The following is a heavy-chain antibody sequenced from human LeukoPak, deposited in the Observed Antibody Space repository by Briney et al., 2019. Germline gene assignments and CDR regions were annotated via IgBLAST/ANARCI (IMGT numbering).Heavy chain of an antibody. D-gene: IGHD2-2*01. CDR1: GGSISSSSYY. Sequence: SETLSLTCTVSGGSISSSSYYWGWIRQPPRKGLEWIGISYYSGSTYYNPSRKSRLTISVDTSTNQFSLKLSSVTATDTAVYYCARRGYCSSTSCYEYWFDPWGQGTLVTVSS. J-gene: IGHJ5*02. V-gene: IGHV4-39*01. CDR2: SYYSGST. CDR3: ARRGYCSSTSCYEYWFDP.